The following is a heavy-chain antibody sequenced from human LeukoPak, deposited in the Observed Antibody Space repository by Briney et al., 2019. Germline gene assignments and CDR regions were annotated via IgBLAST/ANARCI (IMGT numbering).Heavy chain of an antibody. CDR3: ARDPSDYYDSSGY. Sequence: GGSLRLSCAASGFTFSSYSMNWVRQAPGKGLEWVSSISSSSSYIYYADSVKGRFTISRDNAKNSLYLQTNSLRAEDTAVYYCARDPSDYYDSSGYWGQGTLVTVSS. CDR1: GFTFSSYS. V-gene: IGHV3-21*01. J-gene: IGHJ4*02. D-gene: IGHD3-22*01. CDR2: ISSSSSYI.